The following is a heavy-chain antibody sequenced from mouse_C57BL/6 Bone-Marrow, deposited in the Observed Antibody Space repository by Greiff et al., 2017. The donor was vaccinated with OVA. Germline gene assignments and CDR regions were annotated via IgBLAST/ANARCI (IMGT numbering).Heavy chain of an antibody. CDR2: ISDGGSYT. CDR1: GFTFSSYA. Sequence: EVKVVESGGGLVKPGGSLKLSCAASGFTFSSYAMSWVRQTPEKRLEWVATISDGGSYTYYPDNVKGRFTISRDNAKNNLYLQMSHLKSEDTAMYYCARQRGSGSSAYWYFDVWGTGTTVTVSS. V-gene: IGHV5-4*03. J-gene: IGHJ1*03. CDR3: ARQRGSGSSAYWYFDV. D-gene: IGHD1-1*01.